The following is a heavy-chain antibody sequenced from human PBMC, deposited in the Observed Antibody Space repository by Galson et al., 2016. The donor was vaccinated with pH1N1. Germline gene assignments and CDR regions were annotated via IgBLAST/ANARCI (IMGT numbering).Heavy chain of an antibody. Sequence: SVKVSCKASGGTFSSNAISWVRQGPGQGLEWVGGIISILGTPDLAQKFQGRVTTSADRSMGTFYMELSSLGSEDTAVYFCARALGSGWLWCAFDLWGQGTMVTVSS. CDR1: GGTFSSNA. D-gene: IGHD6-19*01. CDR2: IISILGTP. CDR3: ARALGSGWLWCAFDL. V-gene: IGHV1-69*10. J-gene: IGHJ3*01.